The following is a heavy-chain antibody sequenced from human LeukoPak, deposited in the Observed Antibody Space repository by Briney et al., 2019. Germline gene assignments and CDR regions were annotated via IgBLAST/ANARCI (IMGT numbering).Heavy chain of an antibody. D-gene: IGHD3-10*01. CDR2: ISGSGGST. CDR3: ANGVRGPYNWFDP. V-gene: IGHV3-23*01. J-gene: IGHJ5*02. CDR1: GFTFSSYA. Sequence: PAGGSLRLSCAASGFTFSSYAMSWVRQAPGKGLEWVSAISGSGGSTYYADSVKGRFTISRDNSKNTLYLQMNSLRAEDTAVYYCANGVRGPYNWFDPWGQGTLVTVSS.